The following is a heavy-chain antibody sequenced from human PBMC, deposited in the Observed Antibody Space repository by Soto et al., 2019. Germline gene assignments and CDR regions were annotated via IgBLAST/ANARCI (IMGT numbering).Heavy chain of an antibody. V-gene: IGHV1-18*04. CDR2: ISPYSGFT. J-gene: IGHJ4*02. CDR3: ARVRGSSSVVPDAIDY. CDR1: GYSFSSYT. D-gene: IGHD2-2*01. Sequence: VASVKVSCKASGYSFSSYTITWVRQAPGQGLQWMGWISPYSGFTNYPQNFQGRVSMTTDPSTTTAYMEPRSLRSDDTAFYYCARVRGSSSVVPDAIDYWGQGTLVTVSS.